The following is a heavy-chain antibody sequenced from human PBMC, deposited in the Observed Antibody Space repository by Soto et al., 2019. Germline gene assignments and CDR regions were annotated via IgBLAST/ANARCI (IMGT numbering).Heavy chain of an antibody. CDR3: ARQGSSGYFSYYGMDV. CDR1: GYSFTSYW. CDR2: IDPSDSYT. Sequence: CKGSGYSFTSYWVTWVRQRPGKGLEWMGRIDPSDSYTNYNPPFQGHVTISVDKSISTAYLQWSSLKASDTAMYYCARQGSSGYFSYYGMDVWGQGTTVTVSS. V-gene: IGHV5-10-1*01. D-gene: IGHD3-22*01. J-gene: IGHJ6*02.